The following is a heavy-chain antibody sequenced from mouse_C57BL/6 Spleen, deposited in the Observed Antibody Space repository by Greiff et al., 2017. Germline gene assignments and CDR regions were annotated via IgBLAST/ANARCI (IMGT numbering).Heavy chain of an antibody. V-gene: IGHV1-9*01. D-gene: IGHD1-1*01. CDR3: ARSITTVHSYWYFDV. CDR1: GYTFTGYW. J-gene: IGHJ1*03. CDR2: ILPGSGST. Sequence: QVQLQQSGAELMKPGASVKLSCKATGYTFTGYWIEWVKQRPGHGLEWIGEILPGSGSTNYNEKFKGKATFTADTSSNTAYIQHSRLTTEDSAIYYCARSITTVHSYWYFDVCGTGATLTSSP.